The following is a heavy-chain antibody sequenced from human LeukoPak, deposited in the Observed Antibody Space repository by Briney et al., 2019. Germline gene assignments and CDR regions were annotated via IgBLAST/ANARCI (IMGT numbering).Heavy chain of an antibody. V-gene: IGHV4-59*01. Sequence: SETLSLTCTVSGGPITSYYWSWIRQSPGKGLEWIGFIYYSGSTNYNPSLKSRVTMSVDTSKNQFSLKLSSVTAADTAVYYCAAGGSTVVPLYWGQGTLVTVSS. CDR1: GGPITSYY. CDR2: IYYSGST. CDR3: AAGGSTVVPLY. J-gene: IGHJ4*02. D-gene: IGHD4-23*01.